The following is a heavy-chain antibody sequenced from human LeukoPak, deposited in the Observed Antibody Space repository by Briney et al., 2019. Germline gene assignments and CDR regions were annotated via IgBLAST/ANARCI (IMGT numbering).Heavy chain of an antibody. Sequence: ASVKVSCKAAGYTFTGYYMFWVRQAPGQGLEWMGRINPNSGGTNYAQKFQGRVTMTRDTSISTAYMELRSLRSDDTAVYYCARDNAEIAAAGTLLGDYWGQGTLVTVSS. CDR1: GYTFTGYY. J-gene: IGHJ4*02. V-gene: IGHV1-2*06. CDR2: INPNSGGT. D-gene: IGHD6-13*01. CDR3: ARDNAEIAAAGTLLGDY.